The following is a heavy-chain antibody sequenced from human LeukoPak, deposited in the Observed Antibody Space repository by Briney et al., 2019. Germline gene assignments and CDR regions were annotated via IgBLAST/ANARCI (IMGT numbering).Heavy chain of an antibody. CDR2: ISSNGGST. CDR1: GFTFSSYA. D-gene: IGHD4-17*01. CDR3: AREGAYGDYPFDAFDI. V-gene: IGHV3-64*01. Sequence: GGSLRLSCAASGFTFSSYAMHWVRQAPGKGLEYVSAISSNGGSTYYANSVKGRFTISRDNSKNTLYLQMGSLRAEDMAVYYCAREGAYGDYPFDAFDIWGQGTMVTVSS. J-gene: IGHJ3*02.